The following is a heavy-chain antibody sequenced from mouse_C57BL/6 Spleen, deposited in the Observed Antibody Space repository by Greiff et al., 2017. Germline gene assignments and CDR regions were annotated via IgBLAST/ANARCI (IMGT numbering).Heavy chain of an antibody. Sequence: VQLQQSGPGLVQPSQSLSITCTVSGFSLTSYGVHWVRQSPGKGLEWLGVIWSGGSTDYNTAVISRLSISKDNYKSQVFFKMNSLQADDTAIYYWTREKSTMVTTDYFDYWGQGTTLTVSS. CDR1: GFSLTSYG. CDR3: TREKSTMVTTDYFDY. J-gene: IGHJ2*01. CDR2: IWSGGST. D-gene: IGHD2-2*01. V-gene: IGHV2-2*01.